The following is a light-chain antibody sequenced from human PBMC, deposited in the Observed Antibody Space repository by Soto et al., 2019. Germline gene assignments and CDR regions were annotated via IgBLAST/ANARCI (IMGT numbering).Light chain of an antibody. CDR2: KAS. CDR1: QSISSW. V-gene: IGKV1-5*03. CDR3: QQYGSYSPWT. J-gene: IGKJ1*01. Sequence: DIQMNQSPSTLSASVGDRVTITCRASQSISSWLAWYQQKPGKAPKLLIYKASSLESGVPSRFSGRGSGTEFTLTISSLQPDDFASYYCQQYGSYSPWTFGQGTKVEIK.